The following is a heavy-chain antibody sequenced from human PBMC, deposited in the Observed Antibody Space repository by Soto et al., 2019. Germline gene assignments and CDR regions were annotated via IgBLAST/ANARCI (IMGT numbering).Heavy chain of an antibody. Sequence: GGSLRLSCSASGFTFSSYSMNWVRQAPGKGLEWVSYISSSSSTIYYADSVKGRFTISRDNAKNSLYLQMNSLRDEDTAVYYCATRKYCPSTTCFDFWGQGTQVTVSS. V-gene: IGHV3-48*02. CDR1: GFTFSSYS. D-gene: IGHD2-2*01. J-gene: IGHJ4*02. CDR2: ISSSSSTI. CDR3: ATRKYCPSTTCFDF.